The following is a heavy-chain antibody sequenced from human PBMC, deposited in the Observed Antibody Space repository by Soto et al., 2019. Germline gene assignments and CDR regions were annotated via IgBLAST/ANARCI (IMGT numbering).Heavy chain of an antibody. V-gene: IGHV4-59*01. CDR1: GASISSSY. CDR3: APGGNRSSYRTSGVGCLDF. D-gene: IGHD3-16*02. J-gene: IGHJ4*02. CDR2: VYHTGAT. Sequence: PSETLSLTCTVSGASISSSYWSWIRQSPERGLEWIAYVYHTGATNYNPSLKSRFTISLDTSKGQFALNLTSLTTADTAVYFCAPGGNRSSYRTSGVGCLDFLGQGSLVTVSS.